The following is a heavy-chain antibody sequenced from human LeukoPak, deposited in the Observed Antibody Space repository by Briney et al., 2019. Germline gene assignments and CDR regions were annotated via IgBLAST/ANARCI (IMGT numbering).Heavy chain of an antibody. CDR2: IITSGGTT. D-gene: IGHD3-10*01. J-gene: IGHJ4*02. CDR1: GFTFRSYT. V-gene: IGHV3-23*01. Sequence: GGSLRLSCAGTGFTFRSYTMSWVRQAPGKGLERVSAIITSGGTTYYADSVKGRFTISRDNSKNTLYLQMSSLRAEDTAVYYCAKVGVYDSGTLRGYFDFWGQGTLVTVSS. CDR3: AKVGVYDSGTLRGYFDF.